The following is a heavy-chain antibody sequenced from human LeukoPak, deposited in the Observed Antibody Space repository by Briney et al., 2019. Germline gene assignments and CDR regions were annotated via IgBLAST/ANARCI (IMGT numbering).Heavy chain of an antibody. V-gene: IGHV3-48*01. Sequence: ETLSLTCTVSGGSISSSSYYWGWIRQPPGKGLEWLSFISSSSDTIYYADSVKGRFTVSRDNAKNSLFLQMSSLRAEDTAVYYCAFSPTVVTLDYWGQGTLVTVSS. CDR2: ISSSSDTI. D-gene: IGHD4-23*01. CDR3: AFSPTVVTLDY. J-gene: IGHJ4*02. CDR1: GGSISSSS.